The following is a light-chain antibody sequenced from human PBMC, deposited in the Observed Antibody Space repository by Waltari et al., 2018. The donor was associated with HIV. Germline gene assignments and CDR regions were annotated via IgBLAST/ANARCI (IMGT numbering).Light chain of an antibody. CDR3: HVWDSVSDHVV. J-gene: IGLJ2*01. Sequence: SYVLPQPPSVSVAPGKTANFSSIGDNIGTKSLHRSQQKPDRAPVLVIYYDADRPSGIPERFSGSNSGNTSTLTISRVEAGDEADYYCHVWDSVSDHVVFGGGSKLTVL. V-gene: IGLV3-21*04. CDR1: NIGTKS. CDR2: YDA.